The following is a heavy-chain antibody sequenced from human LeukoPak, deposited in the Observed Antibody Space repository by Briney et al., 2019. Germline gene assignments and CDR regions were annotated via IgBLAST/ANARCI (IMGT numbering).Heavy chain of an antibody. D-gene: IGHD6-13*01. CDR3: AREVSSSWYYVDY. CDR1: GFTFSSYE. J-gene: IGHJ4*02. CDR2: ISSSGSTI. V-gene: IGHV3-48*03. Sequence: GGSLRLSCAASGFTFSSYEMNWVRQAPGKGREWVSYISSSGSTIYYADSVKGRFTISRDNAKNSLYLQMNSLRAEDTAVYCCAREVSSSWYYVDYWGQGTLVTVSS.